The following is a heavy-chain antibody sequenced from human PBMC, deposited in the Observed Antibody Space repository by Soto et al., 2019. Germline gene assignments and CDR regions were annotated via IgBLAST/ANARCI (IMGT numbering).Heavy chain of an antibody. V-gene: IGHV3-30*18. CDR3: AKDLLRDFWSGYYDY. Sequence: PGGSLRLSCAASGFTFSSYGMHWVRQAPGKGLEWVAVISYDGSNKYYADSVKGRFTISRDNSKNTLHLQMNSLRAEDTAVYYCAKDLLRDFWSGYYDYWGQGTLVTVSS. CDR1: GFTFSSYG. CDR2: ISYDGSNK. J-gene: IGHJ4*02. D-gene: IGHD3-3*01.